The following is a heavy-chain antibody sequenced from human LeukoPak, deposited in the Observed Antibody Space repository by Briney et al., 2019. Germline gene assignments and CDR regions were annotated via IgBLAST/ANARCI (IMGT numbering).Heavy chain of an antibody. CDR1: GFTFSSYG. D-gene: IGHD6-13*01. V-gene: IGHV3-23*01. CDR3: TKEGFDYGSSWSNWFDP. J-gene: IGHJ5*02. CDR2: ISGSGGST. Sequence: GGSLRLSCAASGFTFSSYGMSWVRQAPGKGLEWVSAISGSGGSTYYADSVKGRFTISRDNSKNTLYLQMNSLRAEDTAVYYCTKEGFDYGSSWSNWFDPWGQGTLVTVSS.